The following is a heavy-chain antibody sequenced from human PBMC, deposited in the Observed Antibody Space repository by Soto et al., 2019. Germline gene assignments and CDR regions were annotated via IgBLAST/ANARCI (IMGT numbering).Heavy chain of an antibody. CDR3: ASPPGKGDNSAEYFQH. V-gene: IGHV3-23*01. D-gene: IGHD1-1*01. J-gene: IGHJ1*01. Sequence: GGSLRLSCAASGFTFSSYAMSWVRQAPGKGLEWVSAISGSGGSTYYADSVKGRFTISRDNSKNTLYLQMNSLRAEDTAVYYCASPPGKGDNSAEYFQHWGQGTLVTVSS. CDR2: ISGSGGST. CDR1: GFTFSSYA.